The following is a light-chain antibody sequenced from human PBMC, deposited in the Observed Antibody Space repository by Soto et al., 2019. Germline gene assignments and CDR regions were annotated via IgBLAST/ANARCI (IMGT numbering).Light chain of an antibody. CDR1: QSVLHITGETF. V-gene: IGKV2D-29*02. J-gene: IGKJ5*01. CDR3: MKSTQLPPT. CDR2: EVS. Sequence: DVVMTQTPLALSVPPGHPASISCKSSQSVLHITGETFLFWYLQKPGQSPQLLIYEVSTRVSGVPDRFSGSGSGTDFTLEISRVETDDVGIYYCMKSTQLPPTCGQGTQLEIK.